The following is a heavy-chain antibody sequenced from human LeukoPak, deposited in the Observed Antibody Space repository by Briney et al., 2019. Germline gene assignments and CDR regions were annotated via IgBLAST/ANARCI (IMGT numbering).Heavy chain of an antibody. D-gene: IGHD3-10*01. CDR1: GGSFSGYY. J-gene: IGHJ5*02. Sequence: SETLSLTCAFYGGSFSGYYWSWIRQPPGKGLEWIGEINHSGSTNYNPSLKSRVTISVDTSKNQFSLKLSSVTAADTAVYYCARLGITMVRGVLNYNWFDPWGQGTLVTVSS. CDR3: ARLGITMVRGVLNYNWFDP. V-gene: IGHV4-34*01. CDR2: INHSGST.